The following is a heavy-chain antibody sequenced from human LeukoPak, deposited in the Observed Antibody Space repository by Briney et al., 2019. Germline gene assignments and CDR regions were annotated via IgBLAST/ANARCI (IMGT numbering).Heavy chain of an antibody. J-gene: IGHJ4*02. CDR1: GYTFSDYY. Sequence: ASVKVSCKASGYTFSDYYMHWVRQAPGQGLEWMGWIILNSGDTNYAQRFQGRVTMTRDTSISPAYMELSRLRSDDTAIYYCARGGAHTLVVAAAVIPPFGYWGRGTLVTVSS. CDR3: ARGGAHTLVVAAAVIPPFGY. CDR2: IILNSGDT. D-gene: IGHD2-2*02. V-gene: IGHV1-2*02.